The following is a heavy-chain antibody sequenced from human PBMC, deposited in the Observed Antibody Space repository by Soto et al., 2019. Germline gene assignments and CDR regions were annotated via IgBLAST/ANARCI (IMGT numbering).Heavy chain of an antibody. J-gene: IGHJ4*02. V-gene: IGHV3-23*01. D-gene: IGHD3-10*01. Sequence: PGGSLRLSCTASGFTVTKFAMSWVRQAPGKALEWVSLLSGTADSTHYADSVKGRFTISRDDSKATLYLQMIGLRAEDTAVYYCAKDNGNCGSGTFAHWGPGXLVTVYS. CDR1: GFTVTKFA. CDR3: AKDNGNCGSGTFAH. CDR2: LSGTADST.